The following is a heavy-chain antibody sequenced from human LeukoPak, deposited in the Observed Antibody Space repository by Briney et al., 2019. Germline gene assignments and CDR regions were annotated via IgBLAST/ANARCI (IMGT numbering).Heavy chain of an antibody. V-gene: IGHV4-61*02. CDR2: IYTSGST. D-gene: IGHD3-3*01. J-gene: IGHJ6*02. CDR3: AREGYDFWSGYLGEPYYYYDMDV. CDR1: GGSISSGSYY. Sequence: SETLSLTCTVSGGSISSGSYYWSWIRQLAGKGLEWIGRIYTSGSTNYNPSLKSRVTISVDTSKNQFSLKLSSVTAADTAVYYCAREGYDFWSGYLGEPYYYYDMDVWGQGTTVTVSS.